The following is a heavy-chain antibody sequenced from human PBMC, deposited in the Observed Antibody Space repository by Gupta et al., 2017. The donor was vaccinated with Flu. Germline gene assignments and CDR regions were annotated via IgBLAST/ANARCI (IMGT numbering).Heavy chain of an antibody. CDR1: GYKFTNYW. D-gene: IGHD1-14*01. J-gene: IGHJ3*02. Sequence: EVQLVQSGPEVKKPGESLKIACTGSGYKFTNYWIGWVRQMPGKGLEWMGVIHPSDADTRYSPSFRGQVTIAVDKSIATAHLQWSSLKASDTAMYDGARGVGGTKDAFEIWGQGTVVTVSS. V-gene: IGHV5-51*01. CDR3: ARGVGGTKDAFEI. CDR2: IHPSDADT.